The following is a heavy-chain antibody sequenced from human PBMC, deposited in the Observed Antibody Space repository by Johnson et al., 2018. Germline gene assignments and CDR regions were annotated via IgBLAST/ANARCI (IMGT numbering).Heavy chain of an antibody. Sequence: EVQLVESGAEVKKPGESLKISCKGSGYRFTNYWIAWVRQMPGKGLECMGIIYPGDSDTRNSPSLKGQVTISVDKSISTAYLQWTSLKASDTAMYYCATDYRASQSGGGFDIWGQWTMVTVSS. J-gene: IGHJ3*02. CDR1: GYRFTNYW. CDR3: ATDYRASQSGGGFDI. D-gene: IGHD5-12*01. CDR2: IYPGDSDT. V-gene: IGHV5-51*01.